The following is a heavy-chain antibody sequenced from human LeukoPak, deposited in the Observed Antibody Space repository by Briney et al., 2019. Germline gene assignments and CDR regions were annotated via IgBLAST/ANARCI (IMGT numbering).Heavy chain of an antibody. V-gene: IGHV4-59*12. D-gene: IGHD3-10*01. CDR3: ARAVTRRLFGPGISYYYYYMDV. J-gene: IGHJ6*03. CDR2: IYYSGST. Sequence: SETLSLTCTVSGGSISSYYWSWIRQPPGKGLEWIGYIYYSGSTNYNPSLKSRVTMSVDTSNNKLSMKMSSLTAADTAAYYCARAVTRRLFGPGISYYYYYMDVWGNGTTVTISS. CDR1: GGSISSYY.